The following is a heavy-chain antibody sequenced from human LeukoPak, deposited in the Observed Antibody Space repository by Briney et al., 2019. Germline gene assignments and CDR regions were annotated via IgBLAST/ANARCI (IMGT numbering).Heavy chain of an antibody. J-gene: IGHJ6*02. CDR1: GFTFSSYG. CDR3: AKGGIAVAGRDGMDV. V-gene: IGHV3-30*18. Sequence: PGGSLRLSCAASGFTFSSYGMHWVRQAPGKGMEWVAVISYDGSNKYYADSVKGRFTISRDNSKNTLYLQMNSLRAEDTAVYYCAKGGIAVAGRDGMDVWGQGTTVTVSS. CDR2: ISYDGSNK. D-gene: IGHD6-19*01.